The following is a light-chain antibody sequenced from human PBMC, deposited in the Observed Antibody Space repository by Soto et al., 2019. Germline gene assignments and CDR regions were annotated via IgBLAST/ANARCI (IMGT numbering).Light chain of an antibody. V-gene: IGLV1-47*01. J-gene: IGLJ1*01. CDR3: AAWDDSLSAFYV. CDR1: SSNIGSNY. Sequence: QSVLTQPPSASGTPGQRVTISCSVSSSNIGSNYVYWYQQLPGTAPKLLIYRNNQRPSGVPDRFSGSKSGTSASLAISGLRSEDEADYYCAAWDDSLSAFYVFGTGTKVTVL. CDR2: RNN.